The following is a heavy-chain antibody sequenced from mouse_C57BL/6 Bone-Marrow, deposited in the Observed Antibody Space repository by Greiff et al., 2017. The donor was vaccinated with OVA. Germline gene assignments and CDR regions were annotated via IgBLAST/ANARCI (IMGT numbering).Heavy chain of an antibody. Sequence: QVQLQQPGAELVKPGASVKLSCKASGYTFTSYWMPWVKQRPGPGLEWIGEIDPSDSYTNYNQKFKGKATLTVDTSSSTAYMQLSSLTSEDSAVYYCARQGGDYERYWYFDVWGTGTTVTVSA. J-gene: IGHJ1*03. V-gene: IGHV1-50*01. D-gene: IGHD2-4*01. CDR1: GYTFTSYW. CDR2: IDPSDSYT. CDR3: ARQGGDYERYWYFDV.